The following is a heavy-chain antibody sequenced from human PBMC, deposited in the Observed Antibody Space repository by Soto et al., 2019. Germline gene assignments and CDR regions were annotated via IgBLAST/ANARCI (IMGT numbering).Heavy chain of an antibody. J-gene: IGHJ6*02. Sequence: GASVKVSCKASGGTFSSYAISWVRQAPGQGLEWMGGIIPIFGTANYAQKFQGRVTITADESTSTAYMGLSSLRSEDTAVYYCANGHDYYDSSGYSYYYYGMDVWGQGTTVTVSS. CDR3: ANGHDYYDSSGYSYYYYGMDV. CDR1: GGTFSSYA. D-gene: IGHD3-22*01. CDR2: IIPIFGTA. V-gene: IGHV1-69*13.